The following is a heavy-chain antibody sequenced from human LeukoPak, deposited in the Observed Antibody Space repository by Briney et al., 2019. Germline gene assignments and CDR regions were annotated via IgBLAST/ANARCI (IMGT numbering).Heavy chain of an antibody. CDR1: GLTVSNNY. D-gene: IGHD2-21*02. CDR2: IYSDGST. J-gene: IGHJ4*02. V-gene: IGHV3-53*01. Sequence: GGSLRLSCAASGLTVSNNYMSWVRQAPGKGLEWVPVIYSDGSTYYANSVKGRFTISRDNSKNTLDLQMNSLGAEDTAVYYCTRGGGAFCGSDCHRNFDFWGQGTLVTVSS. CDR3: TRGGGAFCGSDCHRNFDF.